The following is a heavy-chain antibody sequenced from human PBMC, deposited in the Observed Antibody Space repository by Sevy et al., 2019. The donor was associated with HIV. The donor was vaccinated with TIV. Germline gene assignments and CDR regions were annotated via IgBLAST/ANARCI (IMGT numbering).Heavy chain of an antibody. D-gene: IGHD6-13*01. CDR2: ISAYNGNT. CDR1: GYTFTSYG. V-gene: IGHV1-18*01. J-gene: IGHJ6*02. CDR3: ARDLRIAAAGETYYYYGMDV. Sequence: ASVKVSCKASGYTFTSYGISWVRQAPGQGLEWMGWISAYNGNTNYAQKLQGRVTMTTDTSTSTAYMELRSLRSDDTAVYYCARDLRIAAAGETYYYYGMDVWGQGTTVTVSS.